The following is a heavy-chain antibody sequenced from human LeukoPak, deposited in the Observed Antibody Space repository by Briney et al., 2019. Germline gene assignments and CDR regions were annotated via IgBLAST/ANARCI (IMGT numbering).Heavy chain of an antibody. CDR1: GYTFTNYG. Sequence: ASVKVSCKASGYTFTNYGIIWLRQAPGQGLEWMGWISAYNGNTDYPQKLRGRVTLTTDTSTSTAYMELRNLRPDDTAVYYCARDTPFYHGSGSLFDYWAKGTLATVSS. J-gene: IGHJ4*02. CDR2: ISAYNGNT. D-gene: IGHD3-10*01. V-gene: IGHV1-18*01. CDR3: ARDTPFYHGSGSLFDY.